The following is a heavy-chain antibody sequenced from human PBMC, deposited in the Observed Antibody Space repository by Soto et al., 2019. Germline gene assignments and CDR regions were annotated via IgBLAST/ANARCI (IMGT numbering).Heavy chain of an antibody. V-gene: IGHV3-48*02. D-gene: IGHD3-3*01. CDR3: ARAYYDFWSGYDYGMDV. CDR1: GFTFSSYS. J-gene: IGHJ6*02. CDR2: ISSSSSTI. Sequence: GGSLRLSCAASGFTFSSYSMNWVRQAPGKGLEWVSYISSSSSTIYYADSVKGRFTISRDNAKNSLYLQMNSLRDEDTAVYYCARAYYDFWSGYDYGMDVWGQGTTVTVSS.